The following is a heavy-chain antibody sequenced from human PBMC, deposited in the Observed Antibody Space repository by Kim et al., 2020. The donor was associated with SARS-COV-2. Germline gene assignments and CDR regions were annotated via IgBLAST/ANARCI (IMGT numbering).Heavy chain of an antibody. CDR3: AKGPPPYCSSTSCHTNWFDP. Sequence: GGSLRLSCAASGFTFSSYAMSWVRQAPGKGLEWVSAISGSGGSTYYADSVKGRFTISRDNSKNTLYLQMNSLRAEDTAVYYCAKGPPPYCSSTSCHTNWFDPWVQGTLVTVSS. D-gene: IGHD2-2*01. CDR2: ISGSGGST. V-gene: IGHV3-23*01. J-gene: IGHJ5*02. CDR1: GFTFSSYA.